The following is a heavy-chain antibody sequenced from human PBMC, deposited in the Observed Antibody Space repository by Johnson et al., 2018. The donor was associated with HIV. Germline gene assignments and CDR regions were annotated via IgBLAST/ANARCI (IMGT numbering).Heavy chain of an antibody. CDR1: GFTFSSYW. V-gene: IGHV3-48*04. CDR3: ARDRKQWLVVGGGINDI. D-gene: IGHD6-19*01. CDR2: ISGSGSTI. J-gene: IGHJ3*02. Sequence: VQLVESGGGLVQPGGSLRLSCAASGFTFSSYWMSWVRQAPGKGLEWISYISGSGSTIYYADSVKGRFTLSRDNSKNSLYLQMNSLRAEDTALYYCARDRKQWLVVGGGINDIWGQGTMVTVSS.